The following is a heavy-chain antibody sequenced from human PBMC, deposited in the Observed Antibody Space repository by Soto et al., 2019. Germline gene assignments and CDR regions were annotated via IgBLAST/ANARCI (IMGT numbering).Heavy chain of an antibody. CDR1: GSSISSYY. Sequence: SETLSLTCTVSGSSISSYYWSWIRQPPGKRLEWIGYIYYSGSTNYNPSLKSRVTISVDTSKNQFSLKLSSVTAADTAVYYCASSGYCTNGVCYTLFDSWGRGTLGTVSS. J-gene: IGHJ5*01. CDR2: IYYSGST. D-gene: IGHD2-8*01. V-gene: IGHV4-59*08. CDR3: ASSGYCTNGVCYTLFDS.